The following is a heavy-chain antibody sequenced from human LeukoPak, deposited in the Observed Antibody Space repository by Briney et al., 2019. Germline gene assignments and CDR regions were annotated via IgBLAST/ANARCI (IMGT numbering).Heavy chain of an antibody. Sequence: KASETLSLTCAVYGGSFSGYYWSWIRQPPGKGLEWIGEINHSGSTNYNPSLKSRVTISVDTSKNQFSLKLSSVTAADTAVYYCARGPLTVATFIFAFDIWGQGTMVTVSS. J-gene: IGHJ3*02. V-gene: IGHV4-34*01. CDR1: GGSFSGYY. CDR3: ARGPLTVATFIFAFDI. CDR2: INHSGST. D-gene: IGHD4-4*01.